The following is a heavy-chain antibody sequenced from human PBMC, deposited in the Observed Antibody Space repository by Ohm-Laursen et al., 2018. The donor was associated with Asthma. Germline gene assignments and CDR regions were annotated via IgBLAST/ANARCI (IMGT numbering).Heavy chain of an antibody. Sequence: SLRLSCAASGFTFSTYAMTWVRQAPGKGLEWVSTITGSGGSTYYADSVKGRFTISRDNSKNTLYLQMNSLRAEDTAVYYCAKGLEWELPDYFDYWGQGTLVTVSS. CDR3: AKGLEWELPDYFDY. J-gene: IGHJ4*02. CDR2: ITGSGGST. CDR1: GFTFSTYA. V-gene: IGHV3-23*01. D-gene: IGHD1-26*01.